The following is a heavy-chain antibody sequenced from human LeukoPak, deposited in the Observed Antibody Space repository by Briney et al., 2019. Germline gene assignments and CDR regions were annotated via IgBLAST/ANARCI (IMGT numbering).Heavy chain of an antibody. CDR1: GGSISSGGYY. J-gene: IGHJ5*02. CDR2: IYYSGSA. D-gene: IGHD6-19*01. Sequence: KPSETLSLTCTVSGGSISSGGYYWGWIRQPPGKGLEWIGSIYYSGSAYYNPSLKSRVTISVDTSKNQFSLKLTSVTAADAAVYYYARQYSSGWPYFDPWGQGTLVTVSS. V-gene: IGHV4-39*01. CDR3: ARQYSSGWPYFDP.